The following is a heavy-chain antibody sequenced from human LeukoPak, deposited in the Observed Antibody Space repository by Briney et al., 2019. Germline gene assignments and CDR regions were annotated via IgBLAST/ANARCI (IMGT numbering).Heavy chain of an antibody. Sequence: GGSLRLSCAASGFTVHSNYMSWVRQAPGKGLEWVSVIDRSGVTHYADSVKGRFTISRDNSKNTLYLQMNSLRAEDTAVYYCAKDEAGDYGSGSYLYYWGQGTLVTVSS. J-gene: IGHJ4*02. D-gene: IGHD3-10*01. CDR3: AKDEAGDYGSGSYLYY. CDR2: IDRSGVT. V-gene: IGHV3-53*01. CDR1: GFTVHSNY.